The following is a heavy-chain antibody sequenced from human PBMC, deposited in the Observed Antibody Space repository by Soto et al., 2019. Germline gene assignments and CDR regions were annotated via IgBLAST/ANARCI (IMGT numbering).Heavy chain of an antibody. CDR2: ISYNGKYE. V-gene: IGHV3-30*04. CDR3: APPPGGAAY. Sequence: QVHLVESGGGVVQPGRSLRLSCAASGFTFSTYTMHWVRQAPGKGLEWVADISYNGKYEYYADSVKGRFTISRDNSKSTLYLQRRSLPPEDTGVYYCAPPPGGAAYWGQGTLVTVSS. J-gene: IGHJ4*02. CDR1: GFTFSTYT. D-gene: IGHD6-25*01.